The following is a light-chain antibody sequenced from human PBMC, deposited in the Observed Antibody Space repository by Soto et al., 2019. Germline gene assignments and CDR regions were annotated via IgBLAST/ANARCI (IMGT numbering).Light chain of an antibody. J-gene: IGKJ1*01. V-gene: IGKV3-20*01. CDR1: QSVSSSY. CDR2: GAS. CDR3: QQYGSMWT. Sequence: EIVMTQSPPTLSVSPGERATLSCRASQSVSSSYLAWYQQKPGQAPRLLIYGASSRATGIPDRFSGSGSGTDFTLTISRLEPEDFAVYYCQQYGSMWTFGQGTKVDI.